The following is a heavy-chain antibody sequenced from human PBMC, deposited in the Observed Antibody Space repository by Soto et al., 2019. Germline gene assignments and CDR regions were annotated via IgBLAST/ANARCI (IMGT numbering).Heavy chain of an antibody. V-gene: IGHV4-39*01. Sequence: SETLSLTCTVSGGSMSSTSYYWGWIRQPPGKGLEWIGSMYYSGSTNYNPSLKGRVTMSVDTSKNQFSLKLRSVTAADTAVYYCARSSSRAFRSLEWEDPLDCWGQGXPVTVSS. CDR3: ARSSSRAFRSLEWEDPLDC. CDR1: GGSMSSTSYY. J-gene: IGHJ4*02. D-gene: IGHD3-3*01. CDR2: MYYSGST.